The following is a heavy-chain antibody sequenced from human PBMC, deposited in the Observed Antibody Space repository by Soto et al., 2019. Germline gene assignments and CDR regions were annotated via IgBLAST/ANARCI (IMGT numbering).Heavy chain of an antibody. D-gene: IGHD3-22*01. CDR3: ARILTMMMCMDV. CDR2: IYYSGST. V-gene: IGHV4-59*08. Sequence: QVQLQESGPGLVKPSETLSLTCTVSGGSISSYYWSWIRQPPGKGLEWIGYIYYSGSTNYNPSLKSRVTISVDTSKNQFSLKLSSVTAADTAVYYCARILTMMMCMDVWGQGTTVTVSS. CDR1: GGSISSYY. J-gene: IGHJ6*02.